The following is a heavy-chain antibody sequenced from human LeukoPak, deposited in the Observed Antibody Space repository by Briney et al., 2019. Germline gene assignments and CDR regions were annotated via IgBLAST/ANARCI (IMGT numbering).Heavy chain of an antibody. CDR3: AREGYGDNFDAFDI. CDR1: GFTFSSYW. V-gene: IGHV3-74*01. J-gene: IGHJ3*02. Sequence: PGGSLRLSCAVSGFTFSSYWMPWVRQAPGKGLVWVSRINRDGSTITYADSVKGRFAISRDNAKNTLYLQLNSLRAEDTADYYCAREGYGDNFDAFDIWGQGTMVTVSS. CDR2: INRDGSTI. D-gene: IGHD4-23*01.